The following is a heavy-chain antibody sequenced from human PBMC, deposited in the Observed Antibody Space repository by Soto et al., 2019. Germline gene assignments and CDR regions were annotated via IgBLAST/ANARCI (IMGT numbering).Heavy chain of an antibody. V-gene: IGHV3-11*01. D-gene: IGHD4-17*01. CDR1: GFTFSDYY. Sequence: GGSLRLSCAASGFTFSDYYMSWIRQAPGKGLEWVSYISSSGSTIYYADSVKGRFTISRDNAKNSLYLQMNSLRAEDTAVYYCARFSFSVGDYHYYYYGMDVWGQGTTVTVSS. CDR2: ISSSGSTI. J-gene: IGHJ6*02. CDR3: ARFSFSVGDYHYYYYGMDV.